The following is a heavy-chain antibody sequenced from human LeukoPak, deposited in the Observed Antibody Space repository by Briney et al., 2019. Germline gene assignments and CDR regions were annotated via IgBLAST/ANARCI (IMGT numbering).Heavy chain of an antibody. Sequence: GGSLRLSCAASGFTFSRYWMHWLRQAPGKGPVWVSRISTDGSGTSYADTVKGRFTISSDNGKNTLYLQLNSLRAEDTAVYYCAIFLTSIPSGMDVWGQGTTVTVSS. V-gene: IGHV3-74*01. J-gene: IGHJ6*02. CDR1: GFTFSRYW. CDR2: ISTDGSGT. CDR3: AIFLTSIPSGMDV.